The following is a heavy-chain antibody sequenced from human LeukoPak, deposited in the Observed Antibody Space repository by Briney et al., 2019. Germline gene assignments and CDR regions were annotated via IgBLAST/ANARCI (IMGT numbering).Heavy chain of an antibody. V-gene: IGHV4-59*08. J-gene: IGHJ5*02. CDR3: AGGQQTDH. Sequence: SETLSLTSTVAGGSTINYYCSWIRQPPGKGLEWIGYIYYSGSGNYNPSLKSRVTISVDTSKKQFSVKLTSVTAADTAVYYCAGGQQTDHWGQGTLVTVSS. CDR1: GGSTINYY. CDR2: IYYSGSG. D-gene: IGHD6-13*01.